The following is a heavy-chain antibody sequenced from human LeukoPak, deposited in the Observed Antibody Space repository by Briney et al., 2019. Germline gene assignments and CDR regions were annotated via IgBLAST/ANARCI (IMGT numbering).Heavy chain of an antibody. V-gene: IGHV1-2*02. J-gene: IGHJ3*02. CDR3: ARVSEGDAFDI. CDR1: GYTFTDYY. Sequence: ASVKVSCKASGYTFTDYYIHWVRQAPGQGPEWMGWINPNSGGTNYAQKFQGRVTMTRDTSISTAYMELSRLRSDDTAVYYCARVSEGDAFDIWGQGTMVTVSS. CDR2: INPNSGGT.